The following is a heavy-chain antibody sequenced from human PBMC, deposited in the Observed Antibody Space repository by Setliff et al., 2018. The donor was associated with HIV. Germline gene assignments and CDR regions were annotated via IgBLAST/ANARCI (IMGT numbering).Heavy chain of an antibody. CDR1: GGSLSGYY. D-gene: IGHD3-10*01. J-gene: IGHJ2*01. CDR3: AREGGQGYSGSGSFYHRNFDL. V-gene: IGHV4-34*01. Sequence: SETLSLTCAVYGGSLSGYYWSWARQSPGRGLEWIGEINQSGNTNFNPSLKSRLIISVDTSKSQFSLKLTSVTAADTALYYCAREGGQGYSGSGSFYHRNFDLWGRGTLVTSPQ. CDR2: INQSGNT.